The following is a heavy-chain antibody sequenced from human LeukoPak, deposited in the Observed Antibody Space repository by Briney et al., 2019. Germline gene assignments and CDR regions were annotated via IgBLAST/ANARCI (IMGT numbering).Heavy chain of an antibody. V-gene: IGHV1-8*03. CDR3: AREDFYDSGSNDY. CDR1: GYSFTNYD. J-gene: IGHJ4*02. CDR2: TNPNSGNS. D-gene: IGHD3-22*01. Sequence: ASVKVSCKASGYSFTNYDINWVRQAHGQGLGRMGWTNPNSGNSAYAQKFQGRVTITRNTSISAAYMELSSLRSEDTAVYYCAREDFYDSGSNDYWGQGTLVTVSS.